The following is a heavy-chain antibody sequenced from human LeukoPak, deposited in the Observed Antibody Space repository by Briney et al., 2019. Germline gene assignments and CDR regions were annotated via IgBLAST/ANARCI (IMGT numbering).Heavy chain of an antibody. V-gene: IGHV3-30*19. J-gene: IGHJ4*02. CDR1: GFTFSTYG. D-gene: IGHD3-22*01. Sequence: PGGSLRLSCAASGFTFSTYGMHWVRQAPGKGLEWVAVISYDGSNKYYADSVKGRFTISRDNSKNTLYLQMNSLRAEDTAVYYCARSSGKRYFDYWGQGTLVTVSS. CDR3: ARSSGKRYFDY. CDR2: ISYDGSNK.